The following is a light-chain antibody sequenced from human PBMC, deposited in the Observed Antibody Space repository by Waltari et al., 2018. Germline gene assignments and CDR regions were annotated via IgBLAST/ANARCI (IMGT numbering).Light chain of an antibody. CDR1: QDISKR. V-gene: IGKV1-33*01. J-gene: IGKJ5*01. Sequence: DIQMTKSPSSLSASVGDRVTITCQASQDISKRLNWYQQKPGKAPKLLIYDASNLDIGVPSRFSGSGSGTLFTLTISSLEPEDIATYFCQQYESLISFGPGTRLDLK. CDR2: DAS. CDR3: QQYESLIS.